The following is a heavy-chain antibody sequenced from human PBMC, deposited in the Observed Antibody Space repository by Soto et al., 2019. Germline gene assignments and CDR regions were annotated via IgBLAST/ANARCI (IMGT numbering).Heavy chain of an antibody. Sequence: GGSLRLSCVGSGFTFRGYLMHWVRQSPGKGLVWVSRINSDGTTTAYADSVNGRFTISRDNSKNTLFLQMTSLRADDTAVYYCTHCRGESCHGGYFGMDVWGQGTTVTVS. J-gene: IGHJ6*02. CDR3: THCRGESCHGGYFGMDV. D-gene: IGHD2-15*01. V-gene: IGHV3-74*01. CDR1: GFTFRGYL. CDR2: INSDGTTT.